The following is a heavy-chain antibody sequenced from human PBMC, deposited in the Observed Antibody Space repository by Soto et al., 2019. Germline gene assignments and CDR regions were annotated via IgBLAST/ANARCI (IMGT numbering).Heavy chain of an antibody. V-gene: IGHV3-53*02. Sequence: EVQLVETGGGLVQPGGSLRLSCAASGFAVSSNYMNWVRQAPGKGLEWVSVLYTGGSTHYAGSVKGRFTISRDSSQNTLYLQMNSLRGEDPAVYYCARDGPGFGDAFDIWGQGTMVTVSA. D-gene: IGHD3-10*01. CDR3: ARDGPGFGDAFDI. J-gene: IGHJ3*02. CDR2: LYTGGST. CDR1: GFAVSSNY.